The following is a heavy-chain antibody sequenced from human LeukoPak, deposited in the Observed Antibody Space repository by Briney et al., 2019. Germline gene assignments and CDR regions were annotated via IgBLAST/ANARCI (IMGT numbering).Heavy chain of an antibody. V-gene: IGHV4-31*03. CDR3: ARATSSGYYHFDY. Sequence: SETLSLTCTVSGGSISSGGYYWSWIRQHPVKGLEWIGYIYYSGSTYYNPSLKSRVTISVDTSKNQFSLKVSSVTAADTAVYYCARATSSGYYHFDYWGQGTLVTVSS. CDR2: IYYSGST. CDR1: GGSISSGGYY. D-gene: IGHD3-22*01. J-gene: IGHJ4*02.